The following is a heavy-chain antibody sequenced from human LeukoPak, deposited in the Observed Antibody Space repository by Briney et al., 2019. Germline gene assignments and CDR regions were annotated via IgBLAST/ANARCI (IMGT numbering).Heavy chain of an antibody. Sequence: SGTLSLTCAVSGGSISSSNWWSWVRQPPGKGLEWIGEIYHSGSTNYNPSLKSRVTISVDKSKNQFSLKLSSVTAADTAMYYRARVAVARLAYFDYWGQGTLVTVSS. CDR1: GGSISSSNW. J-gene: IGHJ4*02. CDR2: IYHSGST. D-gene: IGHD6-19*01. CDR3: ARVAVARLAYFDY. V-gene: IGHV4-4*02.